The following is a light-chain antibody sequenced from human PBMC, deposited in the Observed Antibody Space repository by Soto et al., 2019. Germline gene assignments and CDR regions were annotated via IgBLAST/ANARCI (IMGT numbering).Light chain of an antibody. V-gene: IGKV3-20*01. Sequence: EVVLTQSPGTLSLSPGDRVTLSCKASQIIATPYLAWYQQTFGQAPRLLISSTSKRAPDIPDRFSGAGSGTDFTLTISRLESEDSGVYYCQQDTSLPLTCGQGTRLVI. CDR3: QQDTSLPLT. CDR2: STS. CDR1: QIIATPY. J-gene: IGKJ5*01.